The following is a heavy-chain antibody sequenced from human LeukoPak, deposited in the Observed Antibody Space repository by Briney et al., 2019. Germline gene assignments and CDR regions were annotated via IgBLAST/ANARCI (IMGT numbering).Heavy chain of an antibody. D-gene: IGHD3-10*01. CDR2: IYYSGST. Sequence: PETLSLTCTVSGGSISSRGYYWSWIRQPPGKGLEWIGYIYYSGSTNYNPSLKSRVTISVDTSKNQFSLKLSSVTAADTALYYCARVGITMVRGVISLPFDYWGQGTLVTVFS. CDR1: GGSISSRGYY. CDR3: ARVGITMVRGVISLPFDY. J-gene: IGHJ4*02. V-gene: IGHV4-61*08.